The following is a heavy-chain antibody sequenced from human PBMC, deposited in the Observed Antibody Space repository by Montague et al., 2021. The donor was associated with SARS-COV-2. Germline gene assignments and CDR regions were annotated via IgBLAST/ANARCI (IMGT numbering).Heavy chain of an antibody. J-gene: IGHJ5*02. Sequence: TLSLTCTLSGDSISRNNLYWTWIRQPAGKGLEWIGRISTTGSPEYNPSLKSRVTLSLDTSKNQFSLRLSSVTAADTAMYYCTIEGHITTICSGCPRNGFDPWGQGTLVTVSS. CDR3: TIEGHITTICSGCPRNGFDP. CDR1: GDSISRNNLY. CDR2: ISTTGSP. D-gene: IGHD2-2*01. V-gene: IGHV4-61*02.